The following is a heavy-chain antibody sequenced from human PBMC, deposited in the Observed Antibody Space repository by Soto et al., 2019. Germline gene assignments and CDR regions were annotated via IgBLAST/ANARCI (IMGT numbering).Heavy chain of an antibody. CDR2: IYYTGNS. Sequence: QVQLQESGPGLVKPSQTLSLTCTVSGASISSGAYYWSWIRQQPGKGLEWVGYIYYTGNSYYNPSLKSRISMSIDTSNNQFSLRLSSVTAADTAVYYCAAGSGTHYSVATGFDFWGLGTLVTV. D-gene: IGHD3-10*01. CDR1: GASISSGAYY. CDR3: AAGSGTHYSVATGFDF. V-gene: IGHV4-31*03. J-gene: IGHJ4*02.